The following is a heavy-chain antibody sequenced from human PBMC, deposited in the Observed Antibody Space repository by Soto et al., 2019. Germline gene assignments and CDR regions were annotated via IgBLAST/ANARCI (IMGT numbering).Heavy chain of an antibody. V-gene: IGHV3-30-3*01. CDR2: ISYDGSNK. D-gene: IGHD6-19*01. J-gene: IGHJ4*02. CDR3: AQSSSGWSNFDY. Sequence: GGSLRLSCAASGFTFSSYAMHWVRQAPGKGLEWEAVISYDGSNKYYAKSVKDRFTITRDNSKNKQYLQMNSLIAEDTVVYYCAQSSSGWSNFDYWGQGTLVTVSS. CDR1: GFTFSSYA.